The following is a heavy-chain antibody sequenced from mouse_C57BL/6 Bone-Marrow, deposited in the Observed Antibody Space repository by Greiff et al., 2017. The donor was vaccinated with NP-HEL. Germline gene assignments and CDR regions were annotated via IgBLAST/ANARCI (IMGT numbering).Heavy chain of an antibody. J-gene: IGHJ4*01. Sequence: LKQSGAELVRPGSSVKLSCKDSYFAFMASAMHWVKQRPGHGLEWIGSFTMYSDATEYSENFKGKATLTANTSSSTAYMELSSLTSEDAAVYYCASSVDGYYSYAMDYGGQGTSVTVSS. CDR3: ASSVDGYYSYAMDY. CDR1: YFAFMASA. V-gene: IGHV1-49*01. D-gene: IGHD2-3*01. CDR2: FTMYSDAT.